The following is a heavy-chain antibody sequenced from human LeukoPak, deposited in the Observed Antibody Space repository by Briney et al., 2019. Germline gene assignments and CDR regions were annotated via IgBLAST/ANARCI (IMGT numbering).Heavy chain of an antibody. J-gene: IGHJ4*02. CDR1: GVTFSSYA. CDR3: AKAGENSFFDY. D-gene: IGHD2-21*01. CDR2: INPGGGST. V-gene: IGHV3-23*01. Sequence: GGSLRLSCAASGVTFSSYAMNWVRQGPGKGLEWVSAINPGGGSTYYADSVKGRFTISRDNSKNTLYLQMNSLRAEDTAVYYCAKAGENSFFDYWGQGTLVTVSS.